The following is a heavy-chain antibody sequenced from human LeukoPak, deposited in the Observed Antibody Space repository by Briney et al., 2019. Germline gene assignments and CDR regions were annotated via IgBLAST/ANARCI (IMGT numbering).Heavy chain of an antibody. CDR3: ARDQRLGDAFDI. CDR1: GFTFSSYW. V-gene: IGHV3-7*01. Sequence: GALRLSCAASGFTFSSYWMSWVRQAPGKGVGGGANIKQDGSEKYYVDSVKGRFTISRDNAKNSLYLQMNSLRAEDTAVYYCARDQRLGDAFDIWGQGTMVTVSS. D-gene: IGHD7-27*01. J-gene: IGHJ3*02. CDR2: IKQDGSEK.